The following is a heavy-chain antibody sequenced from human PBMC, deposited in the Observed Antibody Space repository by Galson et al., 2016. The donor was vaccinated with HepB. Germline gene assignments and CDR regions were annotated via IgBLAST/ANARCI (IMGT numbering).Heavy chain of an antibody. CDR1: GDSISSDGYY. CDR2: ISHSGST. CDR3: TRESGAYVPFGY. Sequence: SETLSLTCTVSGDSISSDGYYWSWIRQPPGKGLEWIGEISHSGSTNYNPSLTSRVTMSFDKSKNESSLEMSSVTAADTAMYYCTRESGAYVPFGYWGQGALVTVSS. D-gene: IGHD4-17*01. V-gene: IGHV4-61*08. J-gene: IGHJ4*02.